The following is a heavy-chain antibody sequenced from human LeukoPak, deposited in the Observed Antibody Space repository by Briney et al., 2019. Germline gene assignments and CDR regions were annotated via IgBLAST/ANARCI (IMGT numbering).Heavy chain of an antibody. V-gene: IGHV3-30-3*01. D-gene: IGHD4-17*01. J-gene: IGHJ4*02. CDR3: ARAAKHYGDYNFDY. CDR2: ISYDGSNK. Sequence: GRSLRLSCAASGFTFSSYAMHWVRQAPGKGLEWVAVISYDGSNKYYADSVKGRFTISRDNSKNTLYLQMNSLRAEDTAVYYCARAAKHYGDYNFDYWGQGTLVTVSS. CDR1: GFTFSSYA.